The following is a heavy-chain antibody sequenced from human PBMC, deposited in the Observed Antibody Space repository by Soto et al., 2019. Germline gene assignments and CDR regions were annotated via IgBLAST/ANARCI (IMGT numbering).Heavy chain of an antibody. Sequence: GGSLRLSCAASGFTFSSYGMHWVRQAPGKGLEWVAVIWYDGSNKYYADSVKGRFTISRDNSKNTLYLQMNSLRAEDTAVYYCARDEMPAASVSCLDDWGQGTLVTVSS. D-gene: IGHD2-15*01. V-gene: IGHV3-33*01. CDR1: GFTFSSYG. CDR3: ARDEMPAASVSCLDD. J-gene: IGHJ4*02. CDR2: IWYDGSNK.